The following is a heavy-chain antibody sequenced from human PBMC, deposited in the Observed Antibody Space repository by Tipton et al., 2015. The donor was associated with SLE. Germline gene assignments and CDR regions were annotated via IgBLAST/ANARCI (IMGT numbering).Heavy chain of an antibody. J-gene: IGHJ1*01. CDR2: IYDSGST. D-gene: IGHD6-19*01. V-gene: IGHV4-59*08. CDR1: GGSIRSGY. CDR3: ARHAFAVAYPEEEYFQH. Sequence: GLVKPSETLSLTCTVSGGSIRSGYWSWIRQPPGKGPEWIGYIYDSGSTKYNPSLKSRVTISIDTSMNQFSLKLNSVTAADTAVYYCARHAFAVAYPEEEYFQHWGQGSLVTVSS.